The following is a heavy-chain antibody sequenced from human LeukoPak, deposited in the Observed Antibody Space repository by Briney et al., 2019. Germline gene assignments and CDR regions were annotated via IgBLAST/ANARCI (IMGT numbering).Heavy chain of an antibody. J-gene: IGHJ5*02. CDR2: IYTSGST. D-gene: IGHD6-13*01. CDR1: GGSFSGYY. CDR3: ARDLDSINWYGIPPGWFDP. V-gene: IGHV4-4*07. Sequence: SETLSLTCAVYGGSFSGYYWSWIRQPAGKGLEWIWRIYTSGSTNYNPSLKSRVTMSLDTSKNQFSLKLSSVTTADTAVYYCARDLDSINWYGIPPGWFDPWGQGTLVTVSS.